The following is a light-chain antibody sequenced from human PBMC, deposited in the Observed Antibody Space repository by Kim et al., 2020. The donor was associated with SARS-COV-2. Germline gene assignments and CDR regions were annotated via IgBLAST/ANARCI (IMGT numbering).Light chain of an antibody. J-gene: IGKJ4*01. V-gene: IGKV1-5*03. CDR3: HHYHSYPLT. Sequence: DIQMTQSLSTLSASVGDRVTITCRASQSISSWLAWYQQKPGKAPKPLIYMTSSLESGVPSRFSGSGSGTDFTLTISCLQPDDFATYYFHHYHSYPLTFGGVTKVDIK. CDR1: QSISSW. CDR2: MTS.